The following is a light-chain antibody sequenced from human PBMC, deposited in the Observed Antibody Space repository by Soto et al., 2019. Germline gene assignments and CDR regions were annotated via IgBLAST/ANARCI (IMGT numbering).Light chain of an antibody. CDR2: EAT. CDR3: QQSYTTPFA. J-gene: IGKJ3*01. Sequence: DIQMTQSPSSLSASVGDRVTITCRASQSIRSYLNWYQQKPAKAPELLIYEATSLQSGVPSRFSGSGSGTEFTLTISSLQPEDFATYYCQQSYTTPFAFGPGTKVDIK. CDR1: QSIRSY. V-gene: IGKV1-39*01.